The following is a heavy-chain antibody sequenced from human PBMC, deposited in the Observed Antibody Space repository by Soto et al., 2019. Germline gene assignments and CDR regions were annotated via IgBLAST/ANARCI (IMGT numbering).Heavy chain of an antibody. CDR3: ASSWVYSSYFDF. V-gene: IGHV3-11*01. CDR2: ISSRGTSI. J-gene: IGHJ4*02. CDR1: GFDFSDYY. Sequence: QVQLVESGGALVKPGGSLRLSCAASGFDFSDYYMTWIRQAPGQGLEWLSSISSRGTSISYADSVKGRFTISRDNIENSLFLHMNSLRGEDTAVYYCASSWVYSSYFDFWGQGTLVTVSS. D-gene: IGHD6-13*01.